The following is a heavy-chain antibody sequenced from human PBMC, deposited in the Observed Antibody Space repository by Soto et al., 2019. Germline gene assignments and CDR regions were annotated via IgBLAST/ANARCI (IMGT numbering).Heavy chain of an antibody. CDR1: GFTFISYA. D-gene: IGHD2-21*02. Sequence: PGGSLRLSCAASGFTFISYAMHWVRQAPGKGLEWVSLISYDGSNKYYADSVKGRFTISRDNSKNTLYLQMNSLRAEDTAIYYCARDRPSAYCGGDCYSFLDPWGQGTLVTVSS. CDR2: ISYDGSNK. J-gene: IGHJ5*02. V-gene: IGHV3-30-3*01. CDR3: ARDRPSAYCGGDCYSFLDP.